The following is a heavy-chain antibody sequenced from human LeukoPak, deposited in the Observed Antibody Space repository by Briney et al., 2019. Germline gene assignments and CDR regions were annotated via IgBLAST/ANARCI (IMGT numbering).Heavy chain of an antibody. V-gene: IGHV4-59*08. CDR3: ATLRFLEWLPGGDYFDY. CDR2: IYYSGST. CDR1: GGSISSYY. D-gene: IGHD3-3*01. Sequence: SETLSLTCTVSGGSISSYYWSWIRQPPGKGLVWIGYIYYSGSTNYNPSLKSRVTISVDTSKNQFSLKLSSVTAADTAVYYCATLRFLEWLPGGDYFDYWGQGTLVTVSS. J-gene: IGHJ4*02.